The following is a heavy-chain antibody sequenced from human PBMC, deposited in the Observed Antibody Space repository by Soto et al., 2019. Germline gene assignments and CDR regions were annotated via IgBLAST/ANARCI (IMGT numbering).Heavy chain of an antibody. CDR1: GFTFSSYV. Sequence: QVQLVESGGGVVQPGRSLRVSCAASGFTFSSYVMHWVRQAPGKGLEWVAVIRYDGSNKYYADSVKGRFTISRDNSMNTLYLQMNSLRAEDTAVYYCARAFDSSSGYYGDWFDPWGQGTLVTVSS. V-gene: IGHV3-33*01. D-gene: IGHD3-22*01. CDR3: ARAFDSSSGYYGDWFDP. CDR2: IRYDGSNK. J-gene: IGHJ5*02.